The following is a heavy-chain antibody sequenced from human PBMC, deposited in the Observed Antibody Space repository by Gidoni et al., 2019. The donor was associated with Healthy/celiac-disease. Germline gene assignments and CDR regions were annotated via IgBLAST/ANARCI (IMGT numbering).Heavy chain of an antibody. CDR3: AHWALGDFWSGYDCWFDP. D-gene: IGHD3-3*01. CDR2: IYWNDDK. J-gene: IGHJ5*02. Sequence: QITLKESGPTLVKPTQTLTLTCTFSGFSLSTSGVGVGWIRQPPGKALEWLALIYWNDDKRYSPSLKSRLTITKDTSKNQVVLKMTNMDPVDTATYYCAHWALGDFWSGYDCWFDPWGQGTLVTVSS. V-gene: IGHV2-5*01. CDR1: GFSLSTSGVG.